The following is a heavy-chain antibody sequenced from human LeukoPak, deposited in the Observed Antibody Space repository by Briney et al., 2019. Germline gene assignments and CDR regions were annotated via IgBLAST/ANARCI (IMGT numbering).Heavy chain of an antibody. Sequence: GGSLRLSCTASGFSFSGHWMHWARQLPGKGLVWVSRISPTGSTTSYADSVKGRFTVSRDNAKNTLYLQVNSLRAEDTAVYYCARGPNSNWSGLDFWGQGTLLTVSS. D-gene: IGHD6-6*01. CDR2: ISPTGSTT. J-gene: IGHJ4*02. CDR1: GFSFSGHW. V-gene: IGHV3-74*01. CDR3: ARGPNSNWSGLDF.